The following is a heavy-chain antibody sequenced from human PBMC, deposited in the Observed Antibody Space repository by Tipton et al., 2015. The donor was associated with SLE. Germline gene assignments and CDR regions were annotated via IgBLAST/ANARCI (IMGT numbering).Heavy chain of an antibody. D-gene: IGHD3-16*01. CDR1: GFTFSSYS. CDR2: ISSSSSHI. CDR3: ARDQGGVLFDY. J-gene: IGHJ4*02. V-gene: IGHV3-21*01. Sequence: SLRLSCAASGFTFSSYSMNWVRQAPGKGLEWVSSISSSSSHIYYADSVKGRFTISRDNAKNSLYLQMNSLRAEDTAVYYCARDQGGVLFDYWGQGTLVTVSS.